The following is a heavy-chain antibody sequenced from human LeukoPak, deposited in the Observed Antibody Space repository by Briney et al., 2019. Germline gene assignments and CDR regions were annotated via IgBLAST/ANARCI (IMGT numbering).Heavy chain of an antibody. V-gene: IGHV3-74*01. D-gene: IGHD3-22*01. CDR1: GFTFSSYW. CDR2: FNSDGIST. J-gene: IGHJ4*02. CDR3: ARDYSSGYYRTFDY. Sequence: GGSLRLSCAASGFTFSSYWMHWVRQAPGKGLVWVSRFNSDGISTSYADSVKGRFTISRDNSKNTLYLQVNSLRAEDTAVYYCARDYSSGYYRTFDYWGQGTLVTVSS.